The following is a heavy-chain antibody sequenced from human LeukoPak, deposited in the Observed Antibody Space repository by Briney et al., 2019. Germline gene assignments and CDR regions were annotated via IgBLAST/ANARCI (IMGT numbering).Heavy chain of an antibody. CDR3: ARSGITMGRGVSSWFDP. CDR2: INPNSGGT. J-gene: IGHJ5*02. V-gene: IGHV1-2*02. D-gene: IGHD3-10*01. Sequence: ASVKVSCKASGYTFTGYYMHWVRQAPGQGLEWMGWINPNSGGTNYAQKFQGRVTMTRDTSISTAYMELSRLRSDDTAVYYCARSGITMGRGVSSWFDPWGQGTLVTVSS. CDR1: GYTFTGYY.